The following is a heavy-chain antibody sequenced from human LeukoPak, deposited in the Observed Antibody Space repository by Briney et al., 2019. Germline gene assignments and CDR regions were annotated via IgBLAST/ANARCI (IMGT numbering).Heavy chain of an antibody. CDR2: LWYDGNNK. D-gene: IGHD3-10*01. J-gene: IGHJ6*02. CDR3: ARDAEVIMARGLITSPHCLDV. CDR1: GFTFSAYG. V-gene: IGHV3-33*01. Sequence: GGSLRLSCAASGFTFSAYGMHWVRLAPGKGLEWVAALWYDGNNKYYKDSVEGRFTISRDNSKNTLFLQMNSLRVEDTAVYYCARDAEVIMARGLITSPHCLDVGGQGTTVTVAS.